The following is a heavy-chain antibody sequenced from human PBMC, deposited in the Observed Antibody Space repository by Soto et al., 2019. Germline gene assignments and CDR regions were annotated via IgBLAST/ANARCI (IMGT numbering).Heavy chain of an antibody. D-gene: IGHD4-4*01. J-gene: IGHJ6*02. CDR1: GGTFSSYA. V-gene: IGHV1-69*06. CDR3: ARDHPVRDYSNQYYYYYYGMGV. Sequence: SVKVSCKASGGTFSSYAISWVRQAPGQGLEWMGGIIPIFGTANYAQKFQGRVTITADKSTSTAYMELSSLRSEDTAVYYCARDHPVRDYSNQYYYYYYGMGVWGQGTTVTVSS. CDR2: IIPIFGTA.